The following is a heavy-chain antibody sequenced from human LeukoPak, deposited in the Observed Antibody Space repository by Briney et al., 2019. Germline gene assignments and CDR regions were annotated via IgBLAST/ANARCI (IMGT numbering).Heavy chain of an antibody. D-gene: IGHD3-22*01. CDR3: AREYSMIVVVITAGFDY. J-gene: IGHJ4*02. CDR2: ISYDGSNK. V-gene: IGHV3-30-3*01. Sequence: QPGRSLRLSCAASGFTFSSYAMHWVRQAPGKGLEWVAVISYDGSNKYYADSVKGRFTISRDNSKNTLYLQTNSLRAEDTAVYYCAREYSMIVVVITAGFDYWGQGTLVTVSS. CDR1: GFTFSSYA.